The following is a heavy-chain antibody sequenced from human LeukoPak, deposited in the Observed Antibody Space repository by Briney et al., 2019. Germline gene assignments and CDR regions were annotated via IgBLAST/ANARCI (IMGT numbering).Heavy chain of an antibody. D-gene: IGHD1-26*01. CDR3: AKDVGKWESLHFFDY. V-gene: IGHV3-9*01. Sequence: GGSLRLSCAASGFTFDDYAMHWVRQAPGKGLEWVSGISWNSGSIGYADSVKGRFTISRDNSRNTLYLQMNSLRGDDTAVYYCAKDVGKWESLHFFDYWGQGTLITVSS. J-gene: IGHJ4*02. CDR1: GFTFDDYA. CDR2: ISWNSGSI.